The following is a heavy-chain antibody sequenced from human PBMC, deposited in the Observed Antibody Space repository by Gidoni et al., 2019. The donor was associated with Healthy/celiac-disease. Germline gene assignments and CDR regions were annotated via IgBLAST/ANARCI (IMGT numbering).Heavy chain of an antibody. V-gene: IGHV4-59*01. Sequence: QVQLQESGPGLVKPSETLSLTRTVSGGSISSYHWSWIRPPPGTGLEWIGYIYYSGSTNYHPSLKSRVTISVDTSKNQFSLKLSSVTAADTAVYYCARDGSMDYYDSSGYSPSWSYFDYWGQGTLVTVSS. J-gene: IGHJ4*02. CDR2: IYYSGST. CDR3: ARDGSMDYYDSSGYSPSWSYFDY. D-gene: IGHD3-22*01. CDR1: GGSISSYH.